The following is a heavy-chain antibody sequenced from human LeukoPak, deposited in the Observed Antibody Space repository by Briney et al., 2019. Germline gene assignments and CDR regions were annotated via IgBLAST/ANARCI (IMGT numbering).Heavy chain of an antibody. Sequence: GGSLRRSWGACGFKGKSFGLRWVRKAPGKGLEWVAVISYDGSNKYYADSVKGRFTISRDNSKNTLYLQMNSLRAEDTAVYYCAKDQDYYFDYWGQGTLVTVSS. CDR1: GFKGKSFG. J-gene: IGHJ4*02. V-gene: IGHV3-30*18. CDR2: ISYDGSNK. CDR3: AKDQDYYFDY.